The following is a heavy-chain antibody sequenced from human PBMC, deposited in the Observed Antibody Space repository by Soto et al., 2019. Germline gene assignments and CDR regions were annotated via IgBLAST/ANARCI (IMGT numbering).Heavy chain of an antibody. V-gene: IGHV4-31*03. D-gene: IGHD2-21*02. CDR1: GGSISSGGYY. J-gene: IGHJ5*02. Sequence: SETLSLTCTVSGGSISSGGYYWSWILQHPGKGLEWIGYIYYSGSTYYNPSLKSRITISVDTPKNQFSLKLSSVTAADTAVYYCARSSPVVTAPWGQGTLVTVSS. CDR2: IYYSGST. CDR3: ARSSPVVTAP.